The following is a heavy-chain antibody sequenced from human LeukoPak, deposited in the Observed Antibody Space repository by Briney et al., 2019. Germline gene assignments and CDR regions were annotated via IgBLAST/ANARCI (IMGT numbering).Heavy chain of an antibody. V-gene: IGHV4-39*01. D-gene: IGHD3-9*01. Sequence: SETLSLTCAVYGGSFSGYYWGWIRQSPGKGLEWIGSIYYSGSTYYNPSLKSRVTISVDTSKNQFSLKLSSVTAADTAVYYCARQLLRYFDWWGQGTLVTVSS. CDR3: ARQLLRYFDW. CDR2: IYYSGST. J-gene: IGHJ4*02. CDR1: GGSFSGYY.